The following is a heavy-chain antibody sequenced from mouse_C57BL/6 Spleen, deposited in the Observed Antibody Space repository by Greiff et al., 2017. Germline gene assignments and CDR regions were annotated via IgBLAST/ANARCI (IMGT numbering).Heavy chain of an antibody. Sequence: VQLQQSGAELVKPGASVKISCKASGYAFSSYWMNWVKQRPGKGLEWIGQIYPGDGDTNYNGKFKGKATLTAEKSSSTAYMQLRSLTSEDSAVYVCARWGLQRYYAVDYWGQGTSVTVSS. V-gene: IGHV1-80*01. CDR2: IYPGDGDT. J-gene: IGHJ4*01. CDR1: GYAFSSYW. CDR3: ARWGLQRYYAVDY. D-gene: IGHD1-1*01.